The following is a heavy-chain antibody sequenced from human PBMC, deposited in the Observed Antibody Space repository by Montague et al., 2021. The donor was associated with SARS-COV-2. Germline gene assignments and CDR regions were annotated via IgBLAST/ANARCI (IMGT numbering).Heavy chain of an antibody. Sequence: SLSLSFSASGFTFSSYAMHWVRQAPGKGLEWVAVISYDGSNKYYADSVKGRFTISRDNSKNTLYLQMNSLRAEDTAVYYCARPYSGSYYGYFDYWGQGTLVTVSS. CDR3: ARPYSGSYYGYFDY. CDR2: ISYDGSNK. J-gene: IGHJ4*02. V-gene: IGHV3-30*04. D-gene: IGHD1-26*01. CDR1: GFTFSSYA.